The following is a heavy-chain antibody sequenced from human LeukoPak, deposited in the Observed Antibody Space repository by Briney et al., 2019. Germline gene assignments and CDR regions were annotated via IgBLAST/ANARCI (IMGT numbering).Heavy chain of an antibody. J-gene: IGHJ6*04. D-gene: IGHD4-17*01. CDR3: ARPMTTVTTNRGYYYYYYGMDV. CDR2: IIPIFGTA. V-gene: IGHV1-69*01. CDR1: GGTFSSYA. Sequence: GASVKVSCKASGGTFSSYAISWVRQAPGQGLEWMGGIIPIFGTANYAQKFQGRVTITADESTSTAYMELSGLRSEDTAVYYCARPMTTVTTNRGYYYYYYGMDVWGKGTTVTVSS.